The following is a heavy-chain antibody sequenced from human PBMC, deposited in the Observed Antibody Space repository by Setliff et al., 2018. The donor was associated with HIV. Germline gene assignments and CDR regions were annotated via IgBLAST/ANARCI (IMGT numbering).Heavy chain of an antibody. J-gene: IGHJ4*02. CDR3: AAVPWGHSSLIIDH. CDR1: GLIFSSYE. D-gene: IGHD3-16*01. V-gene: IGHV3-48*03. Sequence: PGGSLRLSCAASGLIFSSYEMNWVRQAPGKGLEWISFIGGHGSIIHYADSVKGRFTISRDNAKNSGYLQMHSLRVEDTAVYYCAAVPWGHSSLIIDHWGQGTPVTVSS. CDR2: IGGHGSII.